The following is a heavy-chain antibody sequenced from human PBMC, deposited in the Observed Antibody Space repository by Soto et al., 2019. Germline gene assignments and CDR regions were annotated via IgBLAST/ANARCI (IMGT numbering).Heavy chain of an antibody. CDR3: ARLNDYVSNYYYGMDV. CDR1: GGTFSSYA. V-gene: IGHV1-69*13. Sequence: SVKVSCKASGGTFSSYAISCVRQAPGQGLEWMGGIIPIFGTANYAQKFQGRVTITADESTSTAYMELSSLRSEDTAVYYCARLNDYVSNYYYGMDVWGQGTTVTVSS. D-gene: IGHD3-16*01. CDR2: IIPIFGTA. J-gene: IGHJ6*02.